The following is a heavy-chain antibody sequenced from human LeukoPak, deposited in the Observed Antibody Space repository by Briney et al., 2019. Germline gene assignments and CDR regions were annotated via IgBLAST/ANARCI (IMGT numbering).Heavy chain of an antibody. CDR3: ARTITVIVVVPEGYWSDP. J-gene: IGHJ5*02. D-gene: IGHD3-22*01. Sequence: KTSETLSLTCTVSGYSISIGYYGGWIRQPPGKGLEWIGSIYHSGSTYYNPSLKSRVTISVDTSKNQFSLKLSSVTAADTAVYYCARTITVIVVVPEGYWSDPWGQGTLVTVSS. V-gene: IGHV4-38-2*02. CDR2: IYHSGST. CDR1: GYSISIGYY.